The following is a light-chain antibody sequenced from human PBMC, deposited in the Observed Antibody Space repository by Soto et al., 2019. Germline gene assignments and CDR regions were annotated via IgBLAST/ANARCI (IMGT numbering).Light chain of an antibody. Sequence: DIQMTQSPSTLSGSVGDRVTITCRASQTISSWLAWYQQKPGKAPKLLIYKASTLKSGVPSRFSGSGSGTEFTLTISSLQPDDFPTYYRQHYNSYSEAFGQGTKVELK. CDR3: QHYNSYSEA. CDR1: QTISSW. CDR2: KAS. J-gene: IGKJ1*01. V-gene: IGKV1-5*03.